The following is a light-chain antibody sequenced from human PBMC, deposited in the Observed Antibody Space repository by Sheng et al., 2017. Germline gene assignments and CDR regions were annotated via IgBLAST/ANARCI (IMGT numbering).Light chain of an antibody. CDR1: QSISRW. CDR2: KAS. Sequence: DIQMTQSPSTLSASVGDRVTITCRASQSISRWLAWYQQKPGKAPKLLIYKASSGVPSRFSASTSGTEFTLTISGLQPEDFATYYCQQYNSNLGTFGQGTKVEIK. J-gene: IGKJ1*01. V-gene: IGKV1-5*03. CDR3: QQYNSNLGT.